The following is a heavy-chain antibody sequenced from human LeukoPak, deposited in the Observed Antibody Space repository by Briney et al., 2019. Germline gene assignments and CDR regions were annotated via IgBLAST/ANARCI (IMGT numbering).Heavy chain of an antibody. V-gene: IGHV4-59*01. J-gene: IGHJ4*02. CDR1: GDSISTYY. CDR2: IYYNGAT. D-gene: IGHD1-1*01. Sequence: SETLSLTCTISGDSISTYYWSWVRQPPGKGLEWIGYIYYNGATNYNPSLKSRVTMSLDTSKNQFSLKLRSVTAADTAVYYCARDDMDNWNLVYWGRGILVTVSS. CDR3: ARDDMDNWNLVY.